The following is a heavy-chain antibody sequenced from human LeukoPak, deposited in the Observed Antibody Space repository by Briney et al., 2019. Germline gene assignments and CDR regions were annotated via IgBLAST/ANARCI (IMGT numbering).Heavy chain of an antibody. Sequence: SETLSLTCTVSGGSINSYYWSWIRQPPGKGLEWIGYIYYSGSTNYNPSLKSRVTISVDTSKNQFSRKMSSVTAADTAVYYCARARDGHINNWFDPWGQGTLVIVSS. J-gene: IGHJ5*02. D-gene: IGHD5-24*01. CDR2: IYYSGST. CDR3: ARARDGHINNWFDP. CDR1: GGSINSYY. V-gene: IGHV4-59*01.